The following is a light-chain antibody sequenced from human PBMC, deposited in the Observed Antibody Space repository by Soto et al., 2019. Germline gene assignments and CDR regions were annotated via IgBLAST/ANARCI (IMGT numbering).Light chain of an antibody. CDR3: QQYGSSPLT. J-gene: IGKJ4*01. Sequence: EIVWTQSPGTLSFSPGERATLSGRARQSVSSSYLAWYQQKPGQAPRLLIYGASSRATGIPDRFSGSGSGTDFTLNISRLEPEDFAVYYCQQYGSSPLTFGGGTKVEIK. CDR1: QSVSSSY. V-gene: IGKV3-20*01. CDR2: GAS.